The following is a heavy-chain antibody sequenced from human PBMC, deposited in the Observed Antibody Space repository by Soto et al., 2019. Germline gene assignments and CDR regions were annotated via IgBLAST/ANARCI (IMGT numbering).Heavy chain of an antibody. CDR2: ISGSGGST. Sequence: GGSLRLSCAASGFTFSSYAMSWVRQAPGKGLEWVSAISGSGGSTYYADSVKGRFTISRDNSKNTLYLQMNSLRAEDTAVYYCAKDGLRYFDWLLPDHYYFDYWGQGTLVTVSS. CDR1: GFTFSSYA. CDR3: AKDGLRYFDWLLPDHYYFDY. V-gene: IGHV3-23*01. J-gene: IGHJ4*02. D-gene: IGHD3-9*01.